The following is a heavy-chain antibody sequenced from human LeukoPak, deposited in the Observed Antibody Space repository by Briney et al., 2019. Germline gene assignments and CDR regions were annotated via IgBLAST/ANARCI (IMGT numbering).Heavy chain of an antibody. Sequence: NPSQTLSLTCTVSGGSISSGGYYWSWIRQHPGKGLEWIGYIYYSGSTYYNPSLKSRVTISVDTSKNQFSLKLSSVTAADTAVYYCARVGRGYYGSAYYYYMDVWGKGTTVTVSS. CDR1: GGSISSGGYY. V-gene: IGHV4-31*03. D-gene: IGHD3-10*01. CDR2: IYYSGST. CDR3: ARVGRGYYGSAYYYYMDV. J-gene: IGHJ6*03.